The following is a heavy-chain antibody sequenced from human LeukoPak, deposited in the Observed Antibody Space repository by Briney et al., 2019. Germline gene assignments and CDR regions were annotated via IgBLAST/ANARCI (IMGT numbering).Heavy chain of an antibody. V-gene: IGHV3-11*01. CDR3: ARENNWNDPRVDY. Sequence: GGSLRLSCAASGLTFSDYYMSWIRQAPGKGLEWVSYISSSGSTIYYADSVKGRFTISRDNAKNSLFLQMNSLRAEDTAVYYCARENNWNDPRVDYWGQGTLVTVSS. CDR1: GLTFSDYY. J-gene: IGHJ4*02. D-gene: IGHD1-20*01. CDR2: ISSSGSTI.